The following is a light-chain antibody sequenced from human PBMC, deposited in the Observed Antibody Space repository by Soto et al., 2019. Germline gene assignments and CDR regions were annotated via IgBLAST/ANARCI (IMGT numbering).Light chain of an antibody. J-gene: IGLJ1*01. CDR3: SSYTTTSTPYV. CDR2: DVS. V-gene: IGLV2-14*03. CDR1: SSDVGGYNF. Sequence: QSVLTQPASVSGSPGQSITISCTGTSSDVGGYNFVSWYQQLPGKVPKLLIYDVSIRPSGISHRFSGSKSGNTASLTISGLQAEDEGDYYCSSYTTTSTPYVFGTGTKLTVL.